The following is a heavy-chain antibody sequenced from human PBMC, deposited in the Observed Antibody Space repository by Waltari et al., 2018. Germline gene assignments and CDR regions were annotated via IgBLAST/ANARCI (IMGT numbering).Heavy chain of an antibody. D-gene: IGHD2-21*01. J-gene: IGHJ4*02. Sequence: QVQLQESGPGLVEPSQTLSLTCTVSGDSITSDLYYWGWIRQPAGKGLEWIGCIHSSGLTEDKASLKSRVAISRDTSKNQFSLNLSSVTAADTAVYYCARSAKCESSSDSCDLVAIWGQGTLVTVSS. CDR3: ARSAKCESSSDSCDLVAI. CDR2: IHSSGLT. CDR1: GDSITSDLYY. V-gene: IGHV4-61*02.